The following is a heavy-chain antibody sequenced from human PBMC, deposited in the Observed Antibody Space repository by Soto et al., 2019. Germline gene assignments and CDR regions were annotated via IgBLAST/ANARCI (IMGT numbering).Heavy chain of an antibody. CDR1: VCCSISGYYY. CDR3: PSYSLYGLEV. D-gene: IGHD2-21*01. Sequence: SSSXSLTCSFGVCCSISGYYYLSWIRQPPGKGLEWIGNIYYSGNTYYNPSLKSRLIISIDTSKNHFSLKVGSVTAADTAVYYCPSYSLYGLEVRGQGTT. CDR2: IYYSGNT. V-gene: IGHV4-30-4*01. J-gene: IGHJ6*01.